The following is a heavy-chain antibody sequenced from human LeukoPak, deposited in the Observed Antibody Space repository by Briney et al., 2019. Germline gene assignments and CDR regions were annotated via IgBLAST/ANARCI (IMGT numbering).Heavy chain of an antibody. J-gene: IGHJ4*02. D-gene: IGHD1-1*01. CDR3: ARQPMPRSTFDY. CDR1: GGIFSSYA. CDR2: IIPIFGTA. Sequence: ASVKVSCTASGGIFSSYAISWVRQAPGQGLEWMGGIIPIFGTANYAQKFQGRVTITADDSTSTAYMELSSLRSEDTAVYYCARQPMPRSTFDYWGQGTLVTVSS. V-gene: IGHV1-69*13.